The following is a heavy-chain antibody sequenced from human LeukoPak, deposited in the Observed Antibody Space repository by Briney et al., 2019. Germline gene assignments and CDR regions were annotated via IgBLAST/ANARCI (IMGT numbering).Heavy chain of an antibody. CDR2: INHSGST. J-gene: IGHJ5*02. CDR1: NDSISSSSYY. CDR3: ARHRDYYGSGSYYRSYNWFDP. Sequence: SETLSLTCTVSNDSISSSSYYWGWIRQPPGKGLEWIGEINHSGSTNYNPSLKSRVTISVDTSKNQFSLKLSSVTAADTAVYYCARHRDYYGSGSYYRSYNWFDPWGQGTLVTVSS. V-gene: IGHV4-39*01. D-gene: IGHD3-10*01.